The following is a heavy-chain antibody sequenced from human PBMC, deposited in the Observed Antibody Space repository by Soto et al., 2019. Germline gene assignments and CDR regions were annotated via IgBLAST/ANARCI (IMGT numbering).Heavy chain of an antibody. CDR3: ARGPTYYYDSSGYLLYFDY. D-gene: IGHD3-22*01. V-gene: IGHV4-31*03. J-gene: IGHJ4*02. CDR2: IYYSGST. CDR1: GGSISSGGYY. Sequence: TSETLSLTCTVSGGSISSGGYYWSWIRQHPGKGLEWIGYIYYSGSTYYNPSLKSRVTISVDTSKNQFSLKLSSVTAADTAVYYCARGPTYYYDSSGYLLYFDYWGQGTLVTVSS.